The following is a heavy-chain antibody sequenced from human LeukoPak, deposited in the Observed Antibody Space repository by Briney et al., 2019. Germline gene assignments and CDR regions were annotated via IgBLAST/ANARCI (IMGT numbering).Heavy chain of an antibody. V-gene: IGHV1-2*04. CDR3: ARAKGDLFNGFYFDY. J-gene: IGHJ4*02. CDR2: INPHSGGT. CDR1: GYTFNGNY. Sequence: GVSVKVSCKASGYTFNGNYIHWVRQAPGQGLEWMGWINPHSGGTNSAQKFQGWVTMTRDTSISTAYIELGRLTSDDTAIYYCARAKGDLFNGFYFDYWGQGTLITVSS. D-gene: IGHD3-9*01.